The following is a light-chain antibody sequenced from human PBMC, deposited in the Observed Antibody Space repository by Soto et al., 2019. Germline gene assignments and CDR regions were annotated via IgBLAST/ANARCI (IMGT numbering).Light chain of an antibody. CDR3: SSYTSSSTYV. V-gene: IGLV2-14*01. CDR2: EVS. J-gene: IGLJ1*01. CDR1: SSDVGGYNY. Sequence: SVRTPPASVCVSPGQSITISCTGTSSDVGGYNYVSWYQQHPGKAPKLMIYEVSNRPSGVSNRFSGSKSGNTASLNISGLQAEDEADYYCSSYTSSSTYVFGTGTKVTVL.